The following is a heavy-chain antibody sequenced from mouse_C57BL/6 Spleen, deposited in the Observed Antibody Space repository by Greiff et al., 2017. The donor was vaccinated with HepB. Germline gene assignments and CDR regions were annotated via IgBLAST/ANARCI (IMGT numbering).Heavy chain of an antibody. Sequence: VMLVESGAELVKPGASVKLSCKASGYTFTEYTIHWVKQRSGQGLEWIGWFYPGSGSIKYNEKFKDKATLTADKSSSTVYMELSRLTSEDSAVYFCTRHEEGAYYSNYYFDYWGQGTTLTVSS. V-gene: IGHV1-62-2*01. CDR2: FYPGSGSI. J-gene: IGHJ2*01. CDR1: GYTFTEYT. CDR3: TRHEEGAYYSNYYFDY. D-gene: IGHD2-5*01.